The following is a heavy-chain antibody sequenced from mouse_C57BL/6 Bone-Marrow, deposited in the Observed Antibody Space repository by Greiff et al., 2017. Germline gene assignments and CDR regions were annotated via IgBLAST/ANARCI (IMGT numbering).Heavy chain of an antibody. CDR2: INPNNGGT. D-gene: IGHD2-3*01. J-gene: IGHJ3*01. CDR3: ANDGYYWLAY. Sequence: EVQLQQSGPELVKPGASVKISCKASGYTFTDYYMNWVKQSHGKSLEWIGDINPNNGGTSYNQKFKGKATLTVDKSSSTAYMELRSLTSEDSAVYYCANDGYYWLAYWGQGTLVTVSA. V-gene: IGHV1-26*01. CDR1: GYTFTDYY.